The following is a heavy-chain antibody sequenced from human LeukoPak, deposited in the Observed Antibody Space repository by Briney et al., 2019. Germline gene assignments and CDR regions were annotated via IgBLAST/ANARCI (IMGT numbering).Heavy chain of an antibody. J-gene: IGHJ4*02. CDR1: GGSISSYY. CDR3: ARFVGDGDYGLDY. V-gene: IGHV4-59*12. Sequence: PSETLSLTCTVSGGSISSYYWSWIRQPPGKGLEWIGYIYYSGSTNYNPSLKSRVTISVDTSKNQFSLKLSSVTAADTAVYYCARFVGDGDYGLDYWGQGTLVTVSS. CDR2: IYYSGST. D-gene: IGHD4-17*01.